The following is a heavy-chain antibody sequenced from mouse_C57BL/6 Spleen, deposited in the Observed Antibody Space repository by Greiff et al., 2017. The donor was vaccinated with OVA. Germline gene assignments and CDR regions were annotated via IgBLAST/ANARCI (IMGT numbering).Heavy chain of an antibody. V-gene: IGHV1-55*01. CDR3: ARSYYGSRPYWYFDV. J-gene: IGHJ1*03. Sequence: VQLQQPGAELVKPGASVKMSCKASGYTFTSYWITWVKQRPGQGLEWIGDIYPGSGSTNYNEKFKSKATLTVDTSSSTAYMQLSSLTSEDSAVYYCARSYYGSRPYWYFDVWGTGTTVTVSS. D-gene: IGHD1-1*01. CDR2: IYPGSGST. CDR1: GYTFTSYW.